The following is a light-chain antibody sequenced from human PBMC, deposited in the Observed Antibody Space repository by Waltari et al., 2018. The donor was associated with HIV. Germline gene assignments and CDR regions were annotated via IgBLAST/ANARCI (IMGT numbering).Light chain of an antibody. Sequence: EIVLTQSPGTLSLSPGERATLSCRASQSVTRNNLTCYQQKPGQAPRHLIYPASSRATGIPDRFSGSGSGTDFTLTISRLEPEDFAVYYCQQYGNPPWTFGQGTKVEIK. CDR3: QQYGNPPWT. J-gene: IGKJ1*01. V-gene: IGKV3-20*01. CDR2: PAS. CDR1: QSVTRNN.